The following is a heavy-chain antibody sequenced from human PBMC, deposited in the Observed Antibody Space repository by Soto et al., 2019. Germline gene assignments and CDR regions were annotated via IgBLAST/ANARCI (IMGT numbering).Heavy chain of an antibody. D-gene: IGHD4-17*01. CDR2: IYPSDSTT. V-gene: IGHV5-51*01. CDR1: VYSFTNYW. CDR3: ARHGFYGDYSSNYFDP. Sequence: GESLKISCEGSVYSFTNYWIAWVRQMPGKGLEYIGIIYPSDSTTRYSPSFQGQVTISADKSISTAYLQWSSLMASDTAIYYCARHGFYGDYSSNYFDPWGQGTLVTVSS. J-gene: IGHJ5*02.